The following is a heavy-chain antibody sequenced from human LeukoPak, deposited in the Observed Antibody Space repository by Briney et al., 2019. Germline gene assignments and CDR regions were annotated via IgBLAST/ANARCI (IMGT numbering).Heavy chain of an antibody. J-gene: IGHJ4*02. CDR1: GGSISSYY. CDR3: AIKVDYYDSSGYFIAFDY. D-gene: IGHD3-22*01. Sequence: SETLSLTCTVSGGSISSYYWGWIRQPPGKGLEWIGSIYYSGSTYYNPSLKSRVTISVDTSKNQFSLKLSSVTAADTAVYYCAIKVDYYDSSGYFIAFDYWGQGTLVTVSS. V-gene: IGHV4-39*01. CDR2: IYYSGST.